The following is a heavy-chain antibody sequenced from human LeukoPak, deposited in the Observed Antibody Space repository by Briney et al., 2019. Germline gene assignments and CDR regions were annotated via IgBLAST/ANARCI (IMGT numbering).Heavy chain of an antibody. Sequence: SETLSLTCTVSGGSISSGDYYWSWIRQPPGKGLEWIGYIYYSGSTYYNPSLKSRVTISVDTSKNQFSLKLSSVTAADTAVYYCAVGLYDSSGYYYYYYGMDVWGQGTTVTVSS. CDR3: AVGLYDSSGYYYYYYGMDV. J-gene: IGHJ6*02. CDR2: IYYSGST. D-gene: IGHD3-22*01. CDR1: GGSISSGDYY. V-gene: IGHV4-30-4*01.